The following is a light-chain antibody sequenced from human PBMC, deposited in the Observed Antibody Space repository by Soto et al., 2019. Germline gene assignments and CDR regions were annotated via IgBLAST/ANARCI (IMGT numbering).Light chain of an antibody. CDR2: RNN. V-gene: IGLV1-47*01. Sequence: QSVLTQPPSASGTLGQRVTISCSGSSSNIGKNYVFWYQHLPGTAPKLLIYRNNQWPSGVPDRFSGSKSGTSASLAISGLRYGDEGNYCCAEWENNRSALRFGGGTKVTV. CDR1: SSNIGKNY. J-gene: IGLJ3*02. CDR3: AEWENNRSALR.